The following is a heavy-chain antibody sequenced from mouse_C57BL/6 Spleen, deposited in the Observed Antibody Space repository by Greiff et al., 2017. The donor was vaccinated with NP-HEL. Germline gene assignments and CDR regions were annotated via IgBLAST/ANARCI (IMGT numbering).Heavy chain of an antibody. Sequence: QVTLKVSGAELVKPGASVKISCKASGYAFSSYWMNWVKQRPGKGLEWIGQIYPGDGDTNYNGKFKGKATLTADKSSSTAYMQLSSLTSEDSAVYFCARLGEGNWYFDVWGTGTTVTVSS. CDR1: GYAFSSYW. D-gene: IGHD2-14*01. CDR2: IYPGDGDT. CDR3: ARLGEGNWYFDV. V-gene: IGHV1-80*01. J-gene: IGHJ1*03.